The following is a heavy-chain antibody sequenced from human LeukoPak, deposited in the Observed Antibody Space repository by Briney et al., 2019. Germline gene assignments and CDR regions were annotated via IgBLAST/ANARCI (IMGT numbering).Heavy chain of an antibody. D-gene: IGHD6-13*01. J-gene: IGHJ4*02. CDR3: ARIAAAGLFFDY. Sequence: GSLRLSCAASGFTFSSYAMRWVRQAPGKGLEWVSAISGSGGSTYYADSVKGRSTISRDNSKNTLYLQMNSLRAEDTAVYYCARIAAAGLFFDYWGQGTLVTVSS. V-gene: IGHV3-23*01. CDR1: GFTFSSYA. CDR2: ISGSGGST.